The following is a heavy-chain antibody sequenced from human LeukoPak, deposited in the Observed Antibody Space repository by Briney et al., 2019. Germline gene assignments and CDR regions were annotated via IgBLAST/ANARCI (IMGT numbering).Heavy chain of an antibody. CDR2: IYYGGTT. V-gene: IGHV4-59*01. CDR3: ARDTTGVSGMQH. Sequence: SETLSLTCSVSGRSLSTYSWSWVPDSPAKRLEWIGYIYYGGTTNYNPSLTSRATISADTAKNQFSLRLRSVTAADTAIYCCARDTTGVSGMQHWGQGTLVTVSS. CDR1: GRSLSTYS. J-gene: IGHJ4*02. D-gene: IGHD1-1*01.